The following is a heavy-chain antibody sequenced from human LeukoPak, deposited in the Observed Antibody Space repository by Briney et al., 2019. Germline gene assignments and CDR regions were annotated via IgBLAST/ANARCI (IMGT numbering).Heavy chain of an antibody. CDR3: ARGEKITMVRGVIRAFDI. D-gene: IGHD3-10*01. CDR2: IYYSGST. CDR1: GGSISSYY. J-gene: IGHJ3*02. Sequence: SETLSLTCTVSGGSISSYYWSWIRQPPGKGLEWIGYIYYSGSTYYNPSLRSRVTISVDTSKNQFSLKLSSVTAADTAVYYCARGEKITMVRGVIRAFDIWGQGTMVTVSS. V-gene: IGHV4-59*01.